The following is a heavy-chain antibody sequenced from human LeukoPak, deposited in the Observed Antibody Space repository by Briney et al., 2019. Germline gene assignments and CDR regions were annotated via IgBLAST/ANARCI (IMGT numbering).Heavy chain of an antibody. V-gene: IGHV4-34*01. Sequence: SETLSLTCAVYGGSFSDYYWSWIRQPPGKGLEWIGEINHSGSTNYNPSLKSRVTISVDTSKNQFSLKLSSVTAADTAVYYCARVTGYRIEDYFDYWGQGTLVTVSS. CDR3: ARVTGYRIEDYFDY. CDR1: GGSFSDYY. D-gene: IGHD6-13*01. CDR2: INHSGST. J-gene: IGHJ4*02.